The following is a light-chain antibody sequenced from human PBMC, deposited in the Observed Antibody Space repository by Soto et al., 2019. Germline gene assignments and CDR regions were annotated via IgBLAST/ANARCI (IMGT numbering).Light chain of an antibody. CDR3: QTWGTGIHVV. CDR1: SGHSSYA. J-gene: IGLJ2*01. Sequence: QLVLTQSPSASASLGASVKLTCTLSSGHSSYAFAWHQQQPEKGPRYLMKLDSDGSHTKGDAIPDRFSGSSSGAERYLTISTLQSEDEADYYCQTWGTGIHVVFGGGTKLTLL. CDR2: LDSDGSH. V-gene: IGLV4-69*01.